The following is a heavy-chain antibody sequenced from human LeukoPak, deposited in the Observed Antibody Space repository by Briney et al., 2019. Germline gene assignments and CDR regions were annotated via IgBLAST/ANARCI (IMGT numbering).Heavy chain of an antibody. CDR2: IWYDGSDK. CDR3: ARGFLFADIVATMDY. J-gene: IGHJ4*02. V-gene: IGHV3-33*08. CDR1: GFTFSDYY. Sequence: GGSLRLSCAASGFTFSDYYMTWIRQAPGKGLEWVAVIWYDGSDKDYADSVKGRFTISRDNSKNTLYLQMNSLRAEDTAVYYCARGFLFADIVATMDYWGQGTLVTVSS. D-gene: IGHD5-12*01.